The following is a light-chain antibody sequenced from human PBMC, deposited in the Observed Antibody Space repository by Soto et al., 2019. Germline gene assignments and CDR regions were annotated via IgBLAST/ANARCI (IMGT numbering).Light chain of an antibody. CDR2: AAS. Sequence: EIVLTQSPATLSFYPGERATLPCRASQSVSRFLAWYQQKPGHAPRLLIYAASTRAPGIPARFSGSGSVTDFTLTISSLEPDDCAVYYCQQRSNLPYTFGQGTGLDIQ. CDR1: QSVSRF. CDR3: QQRSNLPYT. J-gene: IGKJ2*01. V-gene: IGKV3-11*01.